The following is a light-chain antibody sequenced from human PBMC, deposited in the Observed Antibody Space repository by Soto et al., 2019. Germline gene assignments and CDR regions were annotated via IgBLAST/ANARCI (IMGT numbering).Light chain of an antibody. CDR3: QQTYRPSYT. V-gene: IGKV1-39*01. J-gene: IGKJ2*01. CDR1: QSVNRF. Sequence: DIPITQSPSSLSASLGDRVTITCRASQSVNRFLNWYQQQPGRAPKVLIYAASSLQSGVPSRFSGNGSGTDFTLTITSLQPEDSATYFCQQTYRPSYTFAQGTRLEIK. CDR2: AAS.